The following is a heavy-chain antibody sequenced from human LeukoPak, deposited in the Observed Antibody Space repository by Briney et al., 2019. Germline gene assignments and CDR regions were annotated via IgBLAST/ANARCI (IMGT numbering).Heavy chain of an antibody. CDR1: GFTFSSYA. Sequence: QAGGSLRLSSAASGFTFSSYAMSWVRQAPGKGLEWVSAMSGSGGSTYYADSVKGRFTISRDNSKNTLYLEMNSLRAEDTAVYYCAKTRGYSYGYCDYWGQGTLVTVSS. D-gene: IGHD5-18*01. J-gene: IGHJ4*02. CDR3: AKTRGYSYGYCDY. CDR2: MSGSGGST. V-gene: IGHV3-23*01.